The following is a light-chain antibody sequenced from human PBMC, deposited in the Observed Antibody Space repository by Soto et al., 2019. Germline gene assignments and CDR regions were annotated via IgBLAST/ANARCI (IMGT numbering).Light chain of an antibody. CDR2: GAS. CDR1: QGISRW. V-gene: IGKV1-12*01. CDR3: QQANSFPLT. Sequence: DIQMTQSPSFVSASVGDRVTITCRASQGISRWLAWYQQRPGKAPELLIYGASSLQSGVPSRFIGSGSGTDLTLTISSLQPEDFATYYCQQANSFPLTFGQGTRLEIK. J-gene: IGKJ5*01.